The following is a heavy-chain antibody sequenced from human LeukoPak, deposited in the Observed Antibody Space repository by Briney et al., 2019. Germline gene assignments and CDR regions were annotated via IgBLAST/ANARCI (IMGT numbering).Heavy chain of an antibody. J-gene: IGHJ5*02. CDR1: GFTFSSYE. Sequence: GGSLRLSCAASGFTFSSYEMNWVRQAPGKGLEWVSYISSSGSTIYYADSVKGRFTISRDNAKNSLYLQMNSLRADDTAVYYCARAHGWSYYGSGINWFDPWGQGTLVTVSS. CDR2: ISSSGSTI. D-gene: IGHD3-10*01. V-gene: IGHV3-48*03. CDR3: ARAHGWSYYGSGINWFDP.